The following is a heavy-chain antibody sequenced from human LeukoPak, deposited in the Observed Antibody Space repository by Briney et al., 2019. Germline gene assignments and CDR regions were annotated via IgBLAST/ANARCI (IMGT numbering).Heavy chain of an antibody. CDR2: IKSKTDGGTT. CDR3: TTDKQHLVLYNWIDP. CDR1: GLTFSYAW. Sequence: GGSLRLSCAASGLTFSYAWMSWVRQAPGKGLEWVGRIKSKTDGGTTDYAAPVKGRFTISRDDSINTLYLQMDSLKTDDTAVYYCTTDKQHLVLYNWIDPWGQGTLVTVSS. D-gene: IGHD6-13*01. J-gene: IGHJ5*02. V-gene: IGHV3-15*01.